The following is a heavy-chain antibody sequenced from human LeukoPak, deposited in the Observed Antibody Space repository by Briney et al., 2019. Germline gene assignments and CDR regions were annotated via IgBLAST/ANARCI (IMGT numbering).Heavy chain of an antibody. V-gene: IGHV4-34*01. CDR2: INHSGST. Sequence: SETLSLTCAVYGGSFSGYYWSWIRQPPGKGLEWIGEINHSGSTNYNPSLKSRVTISVDTSKNQFSLKLSSVTAADTAVYYCARGYCSSTSCYTNYMDVWAKGPRSPSP. D-gene: IGHD2-2*02. CDR1: GGSFSGYY. J-gene: IGHJ6*03. CDR3: ARGYCSSTSCYTNYMDV.